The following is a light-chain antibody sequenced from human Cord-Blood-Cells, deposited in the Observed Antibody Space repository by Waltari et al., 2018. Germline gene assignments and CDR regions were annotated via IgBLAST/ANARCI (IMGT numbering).Light chain of an antibody. CDR1: QGISNY. Sequence: DIQMTQSPSSLSASVGDRVTITCRASQGISNYFAWYQQKPGKVPKLLIYAASTLQSGVPSRFSGSGSGTDFTLTISSLQPEDVATYYCQKYNSAPTFGGGTKVEIK. CDR2: AAS. J-gene: IGKJ4*01. V-gene: IGKV1-27*01. CDR3: QKYNSAPT.